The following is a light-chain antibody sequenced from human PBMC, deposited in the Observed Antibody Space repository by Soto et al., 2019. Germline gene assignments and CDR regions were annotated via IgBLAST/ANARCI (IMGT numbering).Light chain of an antibody. CDR1: SSNIGAGYD. CDR3: QSFDTRLNAVV. Sequence: QTVVTQPPSVSGAPGQRVTISCTGSSSNIGAGYDVHWYQQFPGTAPKLLIYGNNNRPSGVPVRFSGSKSGTSPSLPITGLQAEDEADYSCQSFDTRLNAVVFGGGTKLPVL. CDR2: GNN. V-gene: IGLV1-40*01. J-gene: IGLJ2*01.